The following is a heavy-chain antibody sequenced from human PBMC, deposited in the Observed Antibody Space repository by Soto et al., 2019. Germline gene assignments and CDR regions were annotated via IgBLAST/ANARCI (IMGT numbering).Heavy chain of an antibody. CDR3: AASGYSSGWYNWFDP. Sequence: SETLSLTCAVYGGSISSYYWSWIRQPPGKGLEWIGYIYYSGSTNYNPSLKSRVTISVDTSKNQFSLKLSSVTAADTAMYYCAASGYSSGWYNWFDPWGQGTLVTVSS. CDR1: GGSISSYY. CDR2: IYYSGST. V-gene: IGHV4-59*01. J-gene: IGHJ5*02. D-gene: IGHD6-19*01.